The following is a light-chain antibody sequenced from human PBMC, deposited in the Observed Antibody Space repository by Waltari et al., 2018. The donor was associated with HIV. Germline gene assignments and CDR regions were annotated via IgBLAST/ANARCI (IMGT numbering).Light chain of an antibody. Sequence: QSVLTQPPSASGTPGQRVTISCSGGSFNIGSNYVYWYQQFTGTAPRLLIYRNTLRPSGVPVRCSGSKSATSASRAISGLRSEDEADYFCAAWDDSVSGRVFGGGTKLTVL. CDR3: AAWDDSVSGRV. CDR1: SFNIGSNY. J-gene: IGLJ3*02. CDR2: RNT. V-gene: IGLV1-47*01.